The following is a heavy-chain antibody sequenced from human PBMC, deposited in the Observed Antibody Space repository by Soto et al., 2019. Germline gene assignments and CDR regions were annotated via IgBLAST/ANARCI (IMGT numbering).Heavy chain of an antibody. CDR2: MSGSGSKI. V-gene: IGHV3-23*01. Sequence: EVQLLESGGGLVQPGGSLRLSCAVSGFTFSNYVMTWVRQGPGKGLEWVALMSGSGSKILYADSVKGRFTISRDNSMNTLYLQMRSLRLEDTAVYYCVKDPVSEGTGGAWFDPWGQGTLVTVSS. J-gene: IGHJ5*02. CDR3: VKDPVSEGTGGAWFDP. D-gene: IGHD2-8*02. CDR1: GFTFSNYV.